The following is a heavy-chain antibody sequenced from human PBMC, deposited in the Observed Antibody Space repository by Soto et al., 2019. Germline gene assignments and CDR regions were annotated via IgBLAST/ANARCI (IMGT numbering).Heavy chain of an antibody. CDR3: ARGVGTTVTN. CDR2: IYYSGST. Sequence: QVQLQESGPGLVKPSETLSLTCTVSGGSISSYYWSWIRQPPGKGLEWIGYIYYSGSTNYSPSLKSRVTISVDTSKNQFSLKLSSVTAADTAVYYCARGVGTTVTNWGQGTLVTVSS. D-gene: IGHD4-4*01. J-gene: IGHJ4*02. CDR1: GGSISSYY. V-gene: IGHV4-59*01.